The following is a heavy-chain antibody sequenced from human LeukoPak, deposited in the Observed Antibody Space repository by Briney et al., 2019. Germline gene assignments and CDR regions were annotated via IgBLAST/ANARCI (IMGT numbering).Heavy chain of an antibody. CDR3: AKDRRTTMIVVASSSDY. D-gene: IGHD3-22*01. CDR2: ISSSGRTK. V-gene: IGHV3-48*03. Sequence: PGGSLRLSCAASGFTFSSYEMNWVRQAPGKGLEWVSYISSSGRTKYYADSVKGRFTISRDNSKNTLYLQMNSLRAEDTAVYYCAKDRRTTMIVVASSSDYWGQGTLVTVSS. CDR1: GFTFSSYE. J-gene: IGHJ4*02.